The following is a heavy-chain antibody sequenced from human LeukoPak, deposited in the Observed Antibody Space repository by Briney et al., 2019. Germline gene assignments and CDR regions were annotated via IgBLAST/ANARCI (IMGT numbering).Heavy chain of an antibody. CDR2: ISSSSSYI. CDR3: AKKYIGGWYWDY. D-gene: IGHD6-19*01. Sequence: GSLRLSCAASGFTFSSYSMNWVRQAPGKGLEWVSSISSSSSYIYYADSVKGRFTISRDNSKNTLYLQMNSLRAEDTAVYYCAKKYIGGWYWDYGGQGTLATVSS. CDR1: GFTFSSYS. V-gene: IGHV3-21*04. J-gene: IGHJ4*02.